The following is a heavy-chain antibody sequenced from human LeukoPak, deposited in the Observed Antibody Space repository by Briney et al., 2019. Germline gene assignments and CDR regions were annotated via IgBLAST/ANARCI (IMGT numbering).Heavy chain of an antibody. V-gene: IGHV1-2*02. CDR2: INPNSGGT. CDR3: ARTYCSTTTCPRGYYHYSVDV. CDR1: GYTFSDYY. D-gene: IGHD2-2*01. Sequence: ASVKVSCKASGYTFSDYYIHWVRQAPGQGLEWMGWINPNSGGTDYAQKFQGRVTMTRDTSINTAYMDLSRLTSDDTAVYYCARTYCSTTTCPRGYYHYSVDVWGKGTTVTVSS. J-gene: IGHJ6*03.